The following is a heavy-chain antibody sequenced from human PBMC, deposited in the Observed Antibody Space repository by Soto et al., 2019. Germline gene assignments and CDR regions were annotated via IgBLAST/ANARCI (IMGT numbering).Heavy chain of an antibody. CDR1: RGTFSSYA. V-gene: IGHV1-69*12. D-gene: IGHD5-12*01. CDR3: VRVVAIPGYPDH. Sequence: QVQLVQSGAEVRQPASSVKVSCKTSRGTFSSYAISWVRQAPGQGLEWMGGIVPIVGTTTYAQKFQGRVTITADEATSIAYMQLSRLRSDDTAVYYCVRVVAIPGYPDHWGQGTLVTVSS. J-gene: IGHJ4*02. CDR2: IVPIVGTT.